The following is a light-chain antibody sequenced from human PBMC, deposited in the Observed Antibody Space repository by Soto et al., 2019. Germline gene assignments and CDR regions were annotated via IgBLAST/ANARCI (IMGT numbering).Light chain of an antibody. CDR2: EVS. CDR3: NSYRHSTTLV. V-gene: IGLV2-14*01. Sequence: QSVLTQPSSVSGSPEQSITISCTGTSSDVGGYNSVSWFQQHPSKAPKLIIYEVSHRPSGVSIRFSGSKSGNTASLTISGLQAEDEADYYCNSYRHSTTLVFGTGTKVTVL. CDR1: SSDVGGYNS. J-gene: IGLJ1*01.